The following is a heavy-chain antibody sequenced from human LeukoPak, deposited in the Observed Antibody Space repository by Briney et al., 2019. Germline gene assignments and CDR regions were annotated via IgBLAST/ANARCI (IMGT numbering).Heavy chain of an antibody. V-gene: IGHV3-7*04. CDR1: GFTFSSYW. Sequence: PGGSLRLSCAASGFTFSSYWMNRVRQAPGKGLEWVACIKEDGSEKYYVGSVKGRFTVSRDNARQSLFLQMTSLRAEDTAVYYCARNWGHFDFWGQGTPVTVSS. D-gene: IGHD7-27*01. J-gene: IGHJ4*02. CDR2: IKEDGSEK. CDR3: ARNWGHFDF.